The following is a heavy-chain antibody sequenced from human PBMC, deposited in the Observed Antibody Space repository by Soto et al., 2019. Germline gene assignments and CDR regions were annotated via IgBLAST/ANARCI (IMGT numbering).Heavy chain of an antibody. CDR1: GYTFTSYG. D-gene: IGHD1-26*01. V-gene: IGHV1-18*01. CDR3: ARDSAVGAQLYGMDV. Sequence: ASVKVSCKASGYTFTSYGISWVRQAPGQGLEWMGWISAYNGNTNYAQKLQGRVTMTTDTSTSTAYMELRSLRSDDTAVYYCARDSAVGAQLYGMDVWGQGTTVTVSS. CDR2: ISAYNGNT. J-gene: IGHJ6*02.